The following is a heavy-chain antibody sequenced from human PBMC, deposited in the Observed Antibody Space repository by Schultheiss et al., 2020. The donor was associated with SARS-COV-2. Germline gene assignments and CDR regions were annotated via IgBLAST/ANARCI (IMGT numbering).Heavy chain of an antibody. V-gene: IGHV3-30*01. J-gene: IGHJ4*02. CDR1: GFTFSTYA. CDR2: ISYDVSSK. CDR3: ARLGQAVAEGV. D-gene: IGHD6-19*01. Sequence: GGSLRLSCAASGFTFSTYAMYWVRQSPGKGLEWVAVISYDVSSKYYADSVKGRFTISRDNSKNTLYLQMNSLRAEDTAVYYCARLGQAVAEGVWGQGTLVTVSS.